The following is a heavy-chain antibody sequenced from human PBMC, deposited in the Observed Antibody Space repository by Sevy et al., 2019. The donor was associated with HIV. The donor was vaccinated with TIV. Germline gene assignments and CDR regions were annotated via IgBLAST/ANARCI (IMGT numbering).Heavy chain of an antibody. D-gene: IGHD6-13*01. CDR1: GFTFDDYG. V-gene: IGHV3-20*04. CDR3: ARDLSAAAKQFDY. CDR2: INWNGGST. J-gene: IGHJ4*02. Sequence: LSLTCAASGFTFDDYGMSWVRQAPGKGLEWGSGINWNGGSTGYADSVKGRFTISRDNAKNSLYLQMNSLRAEDTALYYCARDLSAAAKQFDYWGQGTLVTVSS.